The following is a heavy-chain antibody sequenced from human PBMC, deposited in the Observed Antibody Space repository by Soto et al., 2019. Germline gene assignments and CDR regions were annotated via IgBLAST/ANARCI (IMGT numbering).Heavy chain of an antibody. J-gene: IGHJ6*02. Sequence: QLQLQESGSGLVKPSQTLSLTCAVSGGSISSGGYSWSWIRQPPGKGLEWIGYIYHSGSAYYNPSLKSRVTISVDRSKNQLSLKLSSVTAADTAVYYCARGLQDDPYYYYGMDVWGQGTTVTVSS. CDR2: IYHSGSA. CDR3: ARGLQDDPYYYYGMDV. D-gene: IGHD4-4*01. V-gene: IGHV4-30-2*01. CDR1: GGSISSGGYS.